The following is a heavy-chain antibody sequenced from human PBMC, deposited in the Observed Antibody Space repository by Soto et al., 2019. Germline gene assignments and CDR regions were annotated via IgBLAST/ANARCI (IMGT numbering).Heavy chain of an antibody. Sequence: QVQLQESGPRLVKPSESLSLTCGVSGGTVASSHWWSWVRQSPGRGLEWIGNVHHTGDTNFNPSLQSRVTFSVDKSNNQFSLRLTSVTAADTAVYFCAREIVTAGGNNYFDPWGPGTLVTVSS. J-gene: IGHJ5*02. CDR1: GGTVASSHW. D-gene: IGHD2-21*02. CDR3: AREIVTAGGNNYFDP. CDR2: VHHTGDT. V-gene: IGHV4-4*02.